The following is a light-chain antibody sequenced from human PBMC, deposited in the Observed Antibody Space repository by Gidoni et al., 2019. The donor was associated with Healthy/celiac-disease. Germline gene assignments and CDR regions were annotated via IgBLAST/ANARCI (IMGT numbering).Light chain of an antibody. Sequence: QSALTQPASVSGSPGQSITISCTGTSSDVVSYNLVSWYQQHPGKAPKLMIYEVSTRPSGVSNRFSGSKSGNTASLTISGLQAEDEADYYCCSYAGSSTVVFGGGTKLTVL. V-gene: IGLV2-23*02. CDR3: CSYAGSSTVV. CDR2: EVS. J-gene: IGLJ2*01. CDR1: SSDVVSYNL.